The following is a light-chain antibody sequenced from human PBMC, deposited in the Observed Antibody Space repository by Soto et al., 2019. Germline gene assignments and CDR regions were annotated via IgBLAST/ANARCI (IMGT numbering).Light chain of an antibody. Sequence: EIVLTQSPGTLSLSPGERATLSCRASQSVGSSQLAWYQQKPGQAPRLVMYGASSRATDTPDRFSGSGSGTDFPLTISRLEPEDFAGYYCQQYGSSPRTFGQGTKVEIK. CDR2: GAS. CDR3: QQYGSSPRT. CDR1: QSVGSSQ. V-gene: IGKV3-20*01. J-gene: IGKJ1*01.